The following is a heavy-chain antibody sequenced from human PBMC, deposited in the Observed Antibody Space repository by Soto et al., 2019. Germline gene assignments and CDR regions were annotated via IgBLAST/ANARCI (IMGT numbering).Heavy chain of an antibody. CDR2: IYYSGST. V-gene: IGHV4-61*01. J-gene: IGHJ4*02. Sequence: QVQLQESGPGLVKPSETLSLTCTVSGGSVSSGSYYWSWIRQPPGKGLEWIGYIYYSGSTNYNPSLKSRVTISADTSKNQYSLTLSSVTAADTAVYYCARDGDGYNYWGQGTLVTVSS. CDR1: GGSVSSGSYY. CDR3: ARDGDGYNY. D-gene: IGHD5-12*01.